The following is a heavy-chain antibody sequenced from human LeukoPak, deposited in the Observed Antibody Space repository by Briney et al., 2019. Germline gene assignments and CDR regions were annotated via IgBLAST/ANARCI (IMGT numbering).Heavy chain of an antibody. V-gene: IGHV1-8*03. D-gene: IGHD6-13*01. Sequence: ASVKVSCKASGYTFTNSAIHWVRQAPGQRLEWMGWINPFTANTGYAQHFQGRITITRNTSITTAYMELSSLRSEDTAVYYCARTQHLVLRSPLDPWGQGTLVTVSS. CDR3: ARTQHLVLRSPLDP. CDR2: INPFTANT. J-gene: IGHJ5*02. CDR1: GYTFTNSA.